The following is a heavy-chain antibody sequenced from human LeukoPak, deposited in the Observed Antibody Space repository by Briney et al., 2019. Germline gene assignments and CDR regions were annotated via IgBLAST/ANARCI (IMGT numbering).Heavy chain of an antibody. CDR2: IRYDGSNK. Sequence: PGGSLRLSCAASGFTFSSYGMHWVRQAPGKGLEWVAFIRYDGSNKYYADSVKGRFTISRDNSKNTLYLQMNSLRAEDTAVYYCAKGGVVVPAAIPRYWGQGTLVTVSS. V-gene: IGHV3-30*02. CDR1: GFTFSSYG. D-gene: IGHD2-2*01. CDR3: AKGGVVVPAAIPRY. J-gene: IGHJ4*02.